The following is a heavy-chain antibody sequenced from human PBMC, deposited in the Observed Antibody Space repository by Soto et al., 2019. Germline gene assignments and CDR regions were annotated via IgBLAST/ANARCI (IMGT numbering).Heavy chain of an antibody. V-gene: IGHV3-30*03. Sequence: PGGSLRLACAASGFTFSSYGMHWVRQAPGKGLEWVAVISYDGSNKYYADSVKGRFTISRDNSKNTLYLQMNSLRAEDTAVYYCARGMWIQLWSNDYWGQGTLVTVSS. J-gene: IGHJ4*02. CDR2: ISYDGSNK. D-gene: IGHD5-18*01. CDR1: GFTFSSYG. CDR3: ARGMWIQLWSNDY.